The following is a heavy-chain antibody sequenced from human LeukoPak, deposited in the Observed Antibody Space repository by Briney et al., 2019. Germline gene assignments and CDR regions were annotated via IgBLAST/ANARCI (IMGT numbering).Heavy chain of an antibody. J-gene: IGHJ6*03. Sequence: SVKVSCKASGGTFSSYAISWVRQAPGQGLEWMGGIIPIFGTANYAQKFQGRVTITADESTSTAYMELSSLRSEDTAVYYCASRTYYYYYMDVWGKGTTVTVSS. CDR2: IIPIFGTA. CDR3: ASRTYYYYYMDV. CDR1: GGTFSSYA. V-gene: IGHV1-69*13.